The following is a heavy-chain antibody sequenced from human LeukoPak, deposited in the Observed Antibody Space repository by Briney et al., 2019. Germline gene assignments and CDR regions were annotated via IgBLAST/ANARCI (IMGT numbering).Heavy chain of an antibody. CDR2: VDHTGSI. CDR3: ARGRVSSSTYYSTYYYYFYMDV. V-gene: IGHV4-59*01. D-gene: IGHD3-22*01. CDR1: DDSITMYY. Sequence: PSETLSLTCSVSDDSITMYYWTWIRQPPGKGLEWIGYVDHTGSINFNPSLNGRVSISRDTSKSLFSLRLRSVTAADTAVYFCARGRVSSSTYYSTYYYYFYMDVWGKGTTVTVSS. J-gene: IGHJ6*03.